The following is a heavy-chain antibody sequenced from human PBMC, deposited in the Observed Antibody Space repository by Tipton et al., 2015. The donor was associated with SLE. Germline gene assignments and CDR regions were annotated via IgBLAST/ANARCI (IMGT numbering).Heavy chain of an antibody. D-gene: IGHD2-2*01. J-gene: IGHJ3*02. Sequence: TLSLTCTVSGGSISSGDYYWSWIRQPPGKGLEWIGYIYYSGSTYYNPSLKSRVTISVDTSKNQFSLKLSSVTAADTAVYYCARELSIYAYDAFDIWGQGTMVTVSS. CDR3: ARELSIYAYDAFDI. CDR2: IYYSGST. V-gene: IGHV4-30-4*01. CDR1: GGSISSGDYY.